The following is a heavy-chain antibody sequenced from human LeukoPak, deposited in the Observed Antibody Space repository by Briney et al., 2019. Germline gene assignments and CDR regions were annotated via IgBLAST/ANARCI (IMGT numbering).Heavy chain of an antibody. Sequence: PGGSLRLSCAASGFTLRSYDMSWVRQAPGKGLEWVAATSGSGVNSYYADSVRGRFTISRDNSQNTLFLQMNSLSAEDTAVYYCAKGYSTHYEYWGQGTLVTVAS. CDR2: TSGSGVNS. D-gene: IGHD5/OR15-5a*01. J-gene: IGHJ4*02. CDR3: AKGYSTHYEY. V-gene: IGHV3-23*01. CDR1: GFTLRSYD.